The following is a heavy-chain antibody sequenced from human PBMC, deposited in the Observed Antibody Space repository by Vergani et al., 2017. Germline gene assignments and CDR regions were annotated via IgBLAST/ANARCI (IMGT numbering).Heavy chain of an antibody. J-gene: IGHJ3*02. CDR3: ARRVMGAFDI. D-gene: IGHD3-16*01. CDR2: IYYSGST. V-gene: IGHV4-34*11. CDR1: GGSFSGYY. Sequence: QVQLQQWGAGLLKPSETLSLTCAVYGGSFSGYYWSWIRQPPGKGLEWIGYIYYSGSTNYNPSLKSRVTISVDTSKNQFSLKLSSVTAADTAVYYCARRVMGAFDIWGQGTMVTVSS.